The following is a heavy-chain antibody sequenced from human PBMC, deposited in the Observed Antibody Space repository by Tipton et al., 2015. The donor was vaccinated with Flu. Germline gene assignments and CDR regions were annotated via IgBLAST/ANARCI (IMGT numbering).Heavy chain of an antibody. CDR3: ARLSYGYRAHDY. CDR1: GGSISSSSYY. D-gene: IGHD5-18*01. J-gene: IGHJ4*02. CDR2: IYYSGST. V-gene: IGHV4-39*07. Sequence: TLSLTCTVSGGSISSSSYYWGWIRQPPGKGLEWIGSIYYSGSTYYNPSLKSRVTISVDTSKNQFSLKLSSVTAADTAVYYCARLSYGYRAHDYWGQGTLVTVSS.